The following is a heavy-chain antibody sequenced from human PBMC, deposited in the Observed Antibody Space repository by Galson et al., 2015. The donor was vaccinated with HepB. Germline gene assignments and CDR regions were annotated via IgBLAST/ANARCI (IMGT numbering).Heavy chain of an antibody. CDR3: ARGGRYVGY. V-gene: IGHV4-61*02. Sequence: TLSLTCTVSGGSISSGSYYWSWIRQPAGKGLEWIGRIYTSGSTNYNPSLKSRVTMSVDTSKNQFSLKLSSVTAADTAVYYCARGGRYVGYWGQGTLVTVSS. CDR2: IYTSGST. D-gene: IGHD5-12*01. J-gene: IGHJ4*02. CDR1: GGSISSGSYY.